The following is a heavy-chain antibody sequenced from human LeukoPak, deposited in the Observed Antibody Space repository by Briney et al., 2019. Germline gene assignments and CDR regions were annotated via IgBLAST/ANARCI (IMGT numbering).Heavy chain of an antibody. D-gene: IGHD3-10*01. CDR2: IYHSGST. V-gene: IGHV4-4*02. Sequence: SGTLSLTCAVSGGSISSSNWWSWVRQPPGKGLEWIGEIYHSGSTNYNPSLKSRVTISVDKSKNQFSLKLSSVTAADTAVYYCARYVATPGEDYGMDVWGQGTTVTVSS. J-gene: IGHJ6*02. CDR3: ARYVATPGEDYGMDV. CDR1: GGSISSSNW.